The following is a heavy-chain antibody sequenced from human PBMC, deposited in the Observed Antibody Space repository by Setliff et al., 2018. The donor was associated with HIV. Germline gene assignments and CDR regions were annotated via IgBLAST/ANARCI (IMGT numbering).Heavy chain of an antibody. V-gene: IGHV4-38-2*01. Sequence: SETLSLTCALSGYSISNGYYWTWIRQPPGKGLEWIGSIHTSGSTKYNPSLKSRVTISADTSKNQFSLNLSSVTAAETAVYYCARVGYHGSGRYSFDYWGQGTLVTVSS. D-gene: IGHD3-10*01. J-gene: IGHJ4*02. CDR1: GYSISNGYY. CDR2: IHTSGST. CDR3: ARVGYHGSGRYSFDY.